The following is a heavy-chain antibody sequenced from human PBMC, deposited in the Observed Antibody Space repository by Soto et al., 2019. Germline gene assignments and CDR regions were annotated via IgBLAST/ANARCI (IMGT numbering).Heavy chain of an antibody. Sequence: SVKVSCKASGYTFTSYGISWVRQAPGHGLEWMGRTIPILGIANYAQKFQGRVTITADKSTSTAYMELSSLRSEDTAVYYCARSPFSTMDFDYWGQGTLVTVSS. D-gene: IGHD3-10*01. J-gene: IGHJ4*02. CDR2: TIPILGIA. CDR3: ARSPFSTMDFDY. V-gene: IGHV1-69*04. CDR1: GYTFTSYG.